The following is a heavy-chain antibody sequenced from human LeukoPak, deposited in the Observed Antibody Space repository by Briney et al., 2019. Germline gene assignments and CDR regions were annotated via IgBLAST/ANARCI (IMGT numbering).Heavy chain of an antibody. CDR2: IRYDGSNK. CDR3: ARGRGRKSIFWSGYYYYYMDV. Sequence: GGSLRLSCAASGFTFSSYGMHWVRQAPGKGLEWVAFIRYDGSNKYYADSVKGRFTISRDNSKNTLYLQMNSLRAEDTAVYYCARGRGRKSIFWSGYYYYYMDVWGKGTTVTVSS. J-gene: IGHJ6*03. CDR1: GFTFSSYG. V-gene: IGHV3-30*02. D-gene: IGHD3-3*01.